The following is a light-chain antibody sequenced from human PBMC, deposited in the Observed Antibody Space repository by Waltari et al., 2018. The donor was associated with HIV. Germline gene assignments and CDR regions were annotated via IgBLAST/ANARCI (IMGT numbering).Light chain of an antibody. V-gene: IGLV1-44*01. Sequence: QSVLTQPPSASGTPGQTVTISCPGSSSNIGRNTLNWFQNLPGTAPKLLIYNDNQRPSGFPDRFSGSKSGTSASLAISGLQSEDEADYTCAAWDDRLNGWVFGGGTKLTVL. CDR2: NDN. CDR3: AAWDDRLNGWV. CDR1: SSNIGRNT. J-gene: IGLJ3*02.